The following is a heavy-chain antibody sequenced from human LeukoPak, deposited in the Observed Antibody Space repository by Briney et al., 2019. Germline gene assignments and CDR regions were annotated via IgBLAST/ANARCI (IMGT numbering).Heavy chain of an antibody. CDR3: ARDYGGNSGLDGMDV. J-gene: IGHJ6*02. V-gene: IGHV4-30-4*08. CDR1: RGSFSSCIYY. Sequence: SETLSLTCSVSRGSFSSCIYYWSWIRQPPGKGLEWIGYIYYSGSTYYNPSLKSRVTISVDTSKNQFSLKLSSVTAADTAVYYCARDYGGNSGLDGMDVWGQGTTVTVSS. D-gene: IGHD4-23*01. CDR2: IYYSGST.